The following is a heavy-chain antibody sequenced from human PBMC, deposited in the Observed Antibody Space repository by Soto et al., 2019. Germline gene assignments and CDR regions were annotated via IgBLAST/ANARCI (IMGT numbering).Heavy chain of an antibody. CDR3: ASKLTTGGGYFFDY. D-gene: IGHD4-17*01. Sequence: PGESLKISCKTSGYSFTNYWIGWVRQMPGKGLEWMGIIYPGDSDTRYSPSFQGQVTISADKSISTAYLQWNSLKASDTAIYYCASKLTTGGGYFFDYWGQGALVTVSS. J-gene: IGHJ4*02. V-gene: IGHV5-51*01. CDR1: GYSFTNYW. CDR2: IYPGDSDT.